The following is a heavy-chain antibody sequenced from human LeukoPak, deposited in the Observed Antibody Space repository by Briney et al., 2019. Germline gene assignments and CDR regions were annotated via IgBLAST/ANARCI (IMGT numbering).Heavy chain of an antibody. CDR3: ARDRSLAAAGRFDP. J-gene: IGHJ5*02. D-gene: IGHD6-13*01. V-gene: IGHV1-18*01. CDR2: ISSYNGNT. Sequence: ASVKVSCKASGYTFTSYDINWVRQAPGQGLEWMGWISSYNGNTNYAQKLQGRVTMTTDTSTSAAYMELRSLRSDDTAVYYCARDRSLAAAGRFDPWGQGTLVTVSS. CDR1: GYTFTSYD.